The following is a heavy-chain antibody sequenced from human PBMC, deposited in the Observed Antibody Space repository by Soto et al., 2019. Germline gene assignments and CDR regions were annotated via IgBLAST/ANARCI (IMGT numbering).Heavy chain of an antibody. J-gene: IGHJ5*02. D-gene: IGHD6-13*01. Sequence: HVQLQESGPGLVKPSGTLSLTCAVSGGSINSSNWWTWVRQPPGKGLEWIGNIYHSGNTNYNPSLKRRLSMSVDKSKNQFSLRLISVTAADTDIYYCAREGPATIAADLSWFDPWGQGTLVTVSS. CDR3: AREGPATIAADLSWFDP. CDR2: IYHSGNT. V-gene: IGHV4-4*02. CDR1: GGSINSSNW.